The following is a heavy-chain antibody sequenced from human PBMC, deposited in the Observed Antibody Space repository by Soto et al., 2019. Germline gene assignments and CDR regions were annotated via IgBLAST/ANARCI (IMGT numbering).Heavy chain of an antibody. D-gene: IGHD3-3*01. V-gene: IGHV3-15*01. J-gene: IGHJ4*02. CDR2: IKSKTDGGTT. CDR1: GFTFSNAW. Sequence: GGSLRLSCVASGFTFSNAWMSWVRQAPGKGLEWVGRIKSKTDGGTTDYAAPVKGRFTISRDDSKNTLYLQMNSLKTEDTAVYYCTVGKAYYDFWSGYPDYFDYWGQGTLVTVSS. CDR3: TVGKAYYDFWSGYPDYFDY.